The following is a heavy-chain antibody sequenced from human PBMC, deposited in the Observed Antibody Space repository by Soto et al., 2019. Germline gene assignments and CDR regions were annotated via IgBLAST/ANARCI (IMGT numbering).Heavy chain of an antibody. CDR2: ISGSGGST. CDR3: AKGGIAVVAATPYGMDV. Sequence: GGSLRLSCAASGFTFSSYAMSWVRQAPGKGLEWVSAISGSGGSTYYADSVKGRFTISRDNSKNTLYLQMNSLRAEDTAVYYCAKGGIAVVAATPYGMDVWGQGTTVTVSS. CDR1: GFTFSSYA. V-gene: IGHV3-23*01. J-gene: IGHJ6*01. D-gene: IGHD2-15*01.